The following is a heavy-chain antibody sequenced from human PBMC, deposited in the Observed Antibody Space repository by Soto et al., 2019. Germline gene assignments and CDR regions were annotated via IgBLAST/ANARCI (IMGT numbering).Heavy chain of an antibody. CDR1: GFTFTSSA. CDR2: IVVGSGNT. CDR3: AAVPAIFEGGMDV. J-gene: IGHJ6*02. Sequence: SVKVSCKASGFTFTSSAVQWVRQARGQRLEWIGWIVVGSGNTNYAQKLQERVTITRDMSTSTAYMELSSLSSEDTAVYYCAAVPAIFEGGMDVWGQGTTVTVSS. V-gene: IGHV1-58*01. D-gene: IGHD3-3*01.